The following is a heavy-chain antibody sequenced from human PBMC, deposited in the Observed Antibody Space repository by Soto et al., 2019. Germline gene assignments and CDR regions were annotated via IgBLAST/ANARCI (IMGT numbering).Heavy chain of an antibody. D-gene: IGHD3-3*01. CDR3: ARDYWSDYYNWMDG. CDR1: GYSFTNDA. CDR2: INAGNGNT. J-gene: IGHJ6*02. Sequence: ASVNVSCKASGYSFTNDAMHWVRQAPGQGLELMGWINAGNGNTKYSQKFQGRVTITRDTSASTLYMELSSLRSEDTAVYYCARDYWSDYYNWMDGWGQGTTVTVSS. V-gene: IGHV1-3*01.